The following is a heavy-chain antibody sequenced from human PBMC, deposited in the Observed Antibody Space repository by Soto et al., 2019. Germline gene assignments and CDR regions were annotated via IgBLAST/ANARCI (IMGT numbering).Heavy chain of an antibody. D-gene: IGHD3-10*01. V-gene: IGHV4-34*01. CDR1: GGSFSGYY. CDR2: INHSGST. CDR3: ARGLWFGESPFDY. Sequence: SETLSLTCAVYGGSFSGYYWSWIRQPPGKGLEWIGEINHSGSTNYNPSLKSRVTISVDTSKNQFSLKLSSVTAADTAVYYCARGLWFGESPFDYWGQGTLVTVSS. J-gene: IGHJ4*02.